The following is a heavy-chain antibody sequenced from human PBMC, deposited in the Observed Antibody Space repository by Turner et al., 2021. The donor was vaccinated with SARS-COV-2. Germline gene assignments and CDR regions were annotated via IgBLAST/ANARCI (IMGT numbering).Heavy chain of an antibody. Sequence: QVQLQQWGAGLLKPSETLSLPCAVYGGSFSGYYWSWIRQPPGKGLEWIGETNHGESTNYNPSLKSRVTISVDTSKNQFSLKLSSVTAADTAVYYCARSGWSLWYFDYWGQGTLVTVSS. J-gene: IGHJ4*02. CDR2: TNHGEST. D-gene: IGHD6-19*01. CDR1: GGSFSGYY. V-gene: IGHV4-34*01. CDR3: ARSGWSLWYFDY.